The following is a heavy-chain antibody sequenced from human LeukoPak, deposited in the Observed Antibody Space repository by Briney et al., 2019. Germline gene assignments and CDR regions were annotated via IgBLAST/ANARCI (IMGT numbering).Heavy chain of an antibody. CDR1: GGSFSGYY. Sequence: SETLSLTCAVYGGSFSGYYWSWIRQPPGKGLEWIGEINHSGSTNYNPSLKSRVTISVDTSKNQFSLKLSSVTAADTAVYYCARGGSVTTTKSFYVWFDPWGQGTLVTVSS. J-gene: IGHJ5*02. CDR3: ARGGSVTTTKSFYVWFDP. V-gene: IGHV4-34*01. CDR2: INHSGST. D-gene: IGHD4-11*01.